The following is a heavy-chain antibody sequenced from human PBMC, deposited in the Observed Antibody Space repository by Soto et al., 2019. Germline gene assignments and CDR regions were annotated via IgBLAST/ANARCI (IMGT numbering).Heavy chain of an antibody. J-gene: IGHJ5*02. CDR2: IIPIFGTA. CDR3: ARVRCSSTSCPRGWFDP. CDR1: GGTFSSYA. V-gene: IGHV1-69*06. Sequence: QVQLVQSGAEVKKPGSSVKVSCKASGGTFSSYAISWVRQAPGQGLEWMGGIIPIFGTANYAQKVQGRVTTAADKSTSTAYMELSSLRAEGTAVYYCARVRCSSTSCPRGWFDPWGQGPLVTVSS. D-gene: IGHD2-2*01.